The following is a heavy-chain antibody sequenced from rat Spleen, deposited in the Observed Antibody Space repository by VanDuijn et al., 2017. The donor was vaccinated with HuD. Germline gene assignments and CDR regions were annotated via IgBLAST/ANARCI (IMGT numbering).Heavy chain of an antibody. D-gene: IGHD4-2*01. V-gene: IGHV2-4*01. CDR1: GFSLNTNG. CDR3: ARDRTGPFDY. Sequence: QVQLRESGPGLVQPSQTLSLTCTVSGFSLNTNGVSWVRQPPGKGLEWMGVLWRGGSTEYNSALKSRLSISRDTSKNHIFLKMNSLQTEDTATYYCARDRTGPFDYWGQGVKVTVSS. J-gene: IGHJ2*01. CDR2: LWRGGST.